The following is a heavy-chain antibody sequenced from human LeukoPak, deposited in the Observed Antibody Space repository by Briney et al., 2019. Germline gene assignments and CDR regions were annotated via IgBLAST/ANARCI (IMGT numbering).Heavy chain of an antibody. V-gene: IGHV3-23*01. Sequence: GGSLRLSCAASGFTFISFAMSWGRQAPGKGLELVSTISRTGVATYYANSVKGLFTISRDNSKNTVYLQMHSLTAEDTAVYYCANHSHDGCAPYYAVQFDSWGQGTLVTVSS. J-gene: IGHJ4*02. CDR1: GFTFISFA. CDR2: ISRTGVAT. D-gene: IGHD3-22*01. CDR3: ANHSHDGCAPYYAVQFDS.